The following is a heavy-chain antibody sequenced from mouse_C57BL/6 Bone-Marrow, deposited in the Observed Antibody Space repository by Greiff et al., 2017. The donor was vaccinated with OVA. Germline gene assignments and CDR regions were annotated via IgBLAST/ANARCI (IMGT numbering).Heavy chain of an antibody. CDR2: ISNLAYSI. D-gene: IGHD1-1*01. CDR1: GFTFSDYG. V-gene: IGHV5-15*01. CDR3: ARIYYYGSMDY. J-gene: IGHJ4*01. Sequence: DVMLVESGGGLVQPGGSLKLSCAASGFTFSDYGMAWVRQAPRKGPEWVAFISNLAYSIYYADTVTGRFTISRENAKNTLYLEMSSLRSEDTAMYYCARIYYYGSMDYWGQGTSVTVSS.